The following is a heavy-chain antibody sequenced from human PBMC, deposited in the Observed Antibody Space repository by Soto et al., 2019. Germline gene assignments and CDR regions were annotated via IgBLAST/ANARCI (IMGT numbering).Heavy chain of an antibody. CDR3: TRDLVQGVSILPY. CDR1: GYTFTDYQ. CDR2: INPDSGDT. Sequence: QVQLVQSGAEVKKPGASVKVSCKASGYTFTDYQIYWVRQAPGQGLEWMGWINPDSGDTGYAQNFQGRVTMTRDTSISTAYMELSRLESDDTAVYYCTRDLVQGVSILPYWGQGTLVTVSS. V-gene: IGHV1-2*02. D-gene: IGHD3-10*01. J-gene: IGHJ4*02.